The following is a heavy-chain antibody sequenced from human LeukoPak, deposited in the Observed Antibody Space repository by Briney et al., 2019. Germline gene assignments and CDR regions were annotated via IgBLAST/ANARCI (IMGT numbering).Heavy chain of an antibody. D-gene: IGHD5-24*01. V-gene: IGHV3-23*01. Sequence: PRGSLRLSCAASGFTSCSHAISWVRQAPGKGREWVSTISGSGGSTNYADYVKDRFTISRDNSKNTQYLQMNSLRAEDTAVDYCAKLREMVWDNDAFDIWGQGTRVTVSS. J-gene: IGHJ3*02. CDR2: ISGSGGST. CDR1: GFTSCSHA. CDR3: AKLREMVWDNDAFDI.